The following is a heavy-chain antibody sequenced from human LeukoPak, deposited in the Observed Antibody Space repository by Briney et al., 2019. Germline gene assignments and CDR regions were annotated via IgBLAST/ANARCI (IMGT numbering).Heavy chain of an antibody. J-gene: IGHJ6*04. CDR2: IYYSGST. V-gene: IGHV4-30-4*01. Sequence: SQTLSLTCTVSGGSISSGDYYWSWIRQPPGKGLEWIGYIYYSGSTYYNPSLKSRVTISVDTSKNQFSLKLSSVTAADTAVYYCAREGYYDILTGTYYYGMDVWGKGTTVTVSS. CDR3: AREGYYDILTGTYYYGMDV. D-gene: IGHD3-9*01. CDR1: GGSISSGDYY.